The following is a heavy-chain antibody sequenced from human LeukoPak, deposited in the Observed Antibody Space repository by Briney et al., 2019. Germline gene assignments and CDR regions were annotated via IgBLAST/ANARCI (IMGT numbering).Heavy chain of an antibody. V-gene: IGHV1-3*01. CDR3: ARELGDILTGYTAPYYYYGMDV. CDR2: INAGNGNT. D-gene: IGHD3-9*01. Sequence: AAVTVSFKASGYTFTSYAMHWVRQAPGQRLEWMGWINAGNGNTKYSQKFQGRVTITRDTAASTAYMELSSLRSEDTAVYYCARELGDILTGYTAPYYYYGMDVWGKGTTVTVSS. CDR1: GYTFTSYA. J-gene: IGHJ6*04.